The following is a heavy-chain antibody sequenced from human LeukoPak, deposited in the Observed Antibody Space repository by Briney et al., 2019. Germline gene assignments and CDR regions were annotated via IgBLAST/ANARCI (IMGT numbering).Heavy chain of an antibody. Sequence: GRSLRLSCAASGFAFSRNAMHWVRQAPGKGLEWVAVISYDGSNQYYADSVKGRFTISRDNSKNSLYLQMNSLRTEDTALYYCAKDSLELYFDYWGQGTLVTVSS. J-gene: IGHJ4*02. D-gene: IGHD1-7*01. CDR2: ISYDGSNQ. CDR1: GFAFSRNA. CDR3: AKDSLELYFDY. V-gene: IGHV3-30-3*01.